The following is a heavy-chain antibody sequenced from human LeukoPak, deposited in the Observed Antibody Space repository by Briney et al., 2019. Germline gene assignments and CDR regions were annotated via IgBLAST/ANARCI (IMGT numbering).Heavy chain of an antibody. CDR1: GFIFSKYN. CDR2: ISNSGRYI. J-gene: IGHJ3*01. V-gene: IGHV3-21*01. CDR3: ATIWGSPDAFDL. Sequence: GGSLRLSCAASGFIFSKYNMKWVRQARGKGLEWVSSISNSGRYIDYADSVQGRFTISRDNAKASLSLQMNSLRADDTAVYYCATIWGSPDAFDLWGRGTKVTVSS. D-gene: IGHD7-27*01.